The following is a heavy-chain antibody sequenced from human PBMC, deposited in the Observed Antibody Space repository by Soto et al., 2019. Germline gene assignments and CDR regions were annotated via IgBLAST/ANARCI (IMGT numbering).Heavy chain of an antibody. CDR3: ARAPTTVTTIGMDA. CDR2: IYYSGST. CDR1: GGSISSYY. Sequence: SETLSLTCTVSGGSISSYYWSWIRQPPGKGLEWIGYIYYSGSTNYNPSLKSRVTISVDTSKNQFSLKLSSVTAADTAVYYCARAPTTVTTIGMDAWAKGQRSPSP. V-gene: IGHV4-59*01. J-gene: IGHJ6*02. D-gene: IGHD4-17*01.